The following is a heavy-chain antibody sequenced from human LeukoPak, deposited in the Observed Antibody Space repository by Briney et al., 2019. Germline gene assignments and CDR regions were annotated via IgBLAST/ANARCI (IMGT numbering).Heavy chain of an antibody. CDR2: INPTGGST. J-gene: IGHJ5*02. CDR1: GYTFTRYY. Sequence: ASVKVSCKASGYTFTRYYMHWVRQAPGQALEWMGLINPTGGSTGYAQKFQGRVTMTRDMSTSTDYMELSSLRSEDTAIYYCARDNSVGDNAWWFDPWGQGTLVTVSS. D-gene: IGHD1-26*01. V-gene: IGHV1-46*01. CDR3: ARDNSVGDNAWWFDP.